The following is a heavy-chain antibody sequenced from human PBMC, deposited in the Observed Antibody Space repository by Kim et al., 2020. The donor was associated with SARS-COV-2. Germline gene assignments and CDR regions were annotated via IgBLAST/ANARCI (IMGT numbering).Heavy chain of an antibody. J-gene: IGHJ4*02. CDR3: AKRLKREGYYLAPDY. CDR2: VSASSGLT. CDR1: GFTFSSYA. D-gene: IGHD1-26*01. Sequence: GGSLRLSCVASGFTFSSYAMSWVRQAPGKGLEWVSGVSASSGLTKYGDSVKGRFTISRDNSKNTLYLQMTSLRAEDTAVYYCAKRLKREGYYLAPDYWGQGTPVTVSS. V-gene: IGHV3-23*01.